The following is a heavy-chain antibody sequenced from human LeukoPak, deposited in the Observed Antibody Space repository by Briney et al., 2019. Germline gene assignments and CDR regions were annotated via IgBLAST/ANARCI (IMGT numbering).Heavy chain of an antibody. D-gene: IGHD3-10*01. CDR3: AGTLVRYFDY. V-gene: IGHV3-23*01. Sequence: GGSLRLSCAASGVNFITYAMTWVRQAPGKGLELVSSISGSGGSTYYADSVKGRFTISRDNSKNTLYLQMNSLRAGDTAIYYCAGTLVRYFDYWGQGTLVTVSS. CDR2: ISGSGGST. J-gene: IGHJ4*02. CDR1: GVNFITYA.